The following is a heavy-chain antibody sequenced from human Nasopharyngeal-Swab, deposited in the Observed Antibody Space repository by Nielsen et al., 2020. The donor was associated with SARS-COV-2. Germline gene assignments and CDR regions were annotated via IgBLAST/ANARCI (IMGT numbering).Heavy chain of an antibody. D-gene: IGHD1-26*01. CDR1: GFTFSDYY. CDR2: ISRTSST. J-gene: IGHJ4*02. CDR3: AKGTGATYRAIDY. V-gene: IGHV3-69-1*01. Sequence: GGSLRLSCAASGFTFSDYYMSWIRQAPGKGLEWVSAISRTSSTYYADSVKGRFTVSRDNSKNTLYLQMNSLRAEDTAVYYCAKGTGATYRAIDYWGQGTLVTASS.